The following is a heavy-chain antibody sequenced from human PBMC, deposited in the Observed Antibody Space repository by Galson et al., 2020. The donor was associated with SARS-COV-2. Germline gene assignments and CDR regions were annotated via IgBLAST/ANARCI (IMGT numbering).Heavy chain of an antibody. V-gene: IGHV3-7*01. CDR2: INQDGSEK. D-gene: IGHD3-22*01. J-gene: IGHJ3*02. CDR3: ARPSSGYDWGGTFDI. Sequence: TGGSLRLSCAASGFTLSNYWMTWVRQAPGKGLEWVANINQDGSEKYYVDSVKGRFTIARDNAKNSLYLQMKSLRAEDTALYYCARPSSGYDWGGTFDIWGRGTMATVSS. CDR1: GFTLSNYW.